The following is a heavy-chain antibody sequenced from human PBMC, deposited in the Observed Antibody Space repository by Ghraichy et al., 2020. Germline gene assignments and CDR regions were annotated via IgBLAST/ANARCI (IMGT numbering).Heavy chain of an antibody. CDR1: GFTFSSHS. CDR3: ATRPANTWQGPLDF. D-gene: IGHD2/OR15-2a*01. J-gene: IGHJ4*02. CDR2: ILSGGNT. V-gene: IGHV3-23*01. Sequence: GGSLRLSCAAPGFTFSSHSMTWVRQAPGKGLEWVSLILSGGNTYYADSVKGRFTISRDDSRSTLYLQMNSLRAEDTAVYYCATRPANTWQGPLDFWGQGTLVTVSP.